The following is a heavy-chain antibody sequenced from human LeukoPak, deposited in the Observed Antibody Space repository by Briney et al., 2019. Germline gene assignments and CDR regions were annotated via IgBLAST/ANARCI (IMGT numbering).Heavy chain of an antibody. CDR3: ATRGLRDGDFDY. CDR1: GYTFTGYY. D-gene: IGHD5-24*01. Sequence: ASVKVSCKASGYTFTGYYMHWVRQAPGQGLEWMGWINPNSGGTNYARKFQGRVTMTRDTSISTAYMELSRLRSDDTAVYYCATRGLRDGDFDYWGQGTLVTVSS. J-gene: IGHJ4*02. V-gene: IGHV1-2*02. CDR2: INPNSGGT.